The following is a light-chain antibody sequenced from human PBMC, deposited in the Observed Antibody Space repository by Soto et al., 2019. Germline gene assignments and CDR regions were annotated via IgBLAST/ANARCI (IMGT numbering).Light chain of an antibody. CDR3: SSHTTSNTRQIV. Sequence: QSALTQPASVSGSPGQSITISCTGTSSDVGGYNYVSWYQHHPGKAPKLIIYDVSNRPSGVSNRFSGSKSGNTASLTISGLQPEDEADYYCSSHTTSNTRQIVVGTGTKVTV. V-gene: IGLV2-14*03. J-gene: IGLJ1*01. CDR1: SSDVGGYNY. CDR2: DVS.